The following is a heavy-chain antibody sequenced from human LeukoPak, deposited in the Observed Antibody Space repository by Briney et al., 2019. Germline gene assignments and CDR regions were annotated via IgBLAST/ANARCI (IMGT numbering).Heavy chain of an antibody. CDR1: GGSISSSSYY. J-gene: IGHJ4*02. Sequence: PSETLSLTCTVSGGSISSSSYYWCWIRQPPGKGLEWIGSIYYSGSTYYNPSLKSRVTISVDTSKNQFSLKLSSVTAAGTAVYYCARGLLSENWNDPGAYYFDYWGQGTLVTVSS. V-gene: IGHV4-39*01. D-gene: IGHD1-1*01. CDR3: ARGLLSENWNDPGAYYFDY. CDR2: IYYSGST.